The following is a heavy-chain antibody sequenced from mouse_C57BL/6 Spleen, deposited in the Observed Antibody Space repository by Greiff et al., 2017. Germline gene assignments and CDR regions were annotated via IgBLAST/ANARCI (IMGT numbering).Heavy chain of an antibody. D-gene: IGHD1-1*01. V-gene: IGHV1-22*01. Sequence: VQLQQSGPELVKPGASVKMSCKASGYTFTDYNMHWVKQSHGKSLEWIGYINPNNGGTSYNQKFKGKATLTVNKSSSTAYMELRSLTSEDSAVYYCSRSLTTVVAPYAMDYWGQGTSVTVSS. CDR3: SRSLTTVVAPYAMDY. CDR1: GYTFTDYN. CDR2: INPNNGGT. J-gene: IGHJ4*01.